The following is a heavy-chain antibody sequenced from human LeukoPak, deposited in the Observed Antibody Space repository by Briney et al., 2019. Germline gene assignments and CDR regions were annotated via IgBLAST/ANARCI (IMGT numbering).Heavy chain of an antibody. D-gene: IGHD3-10*01. J-gene: IGHJ4*02. CDR2: ISAYNDNT. CDR1: GYTFTSYG. CDR3: ARDRSLGELSLDY. Sequence: GASVTVSCKASGYTFTSYGISWVRQAPGQGLEWMGWISAYNDNTNYAQKLQGRVTMTTDTSTSTAYMELRSLRSDDTAVYHCARDRSLGELSLDYWGQGTLVTVSS. V-gene: IGHV1-18*01.